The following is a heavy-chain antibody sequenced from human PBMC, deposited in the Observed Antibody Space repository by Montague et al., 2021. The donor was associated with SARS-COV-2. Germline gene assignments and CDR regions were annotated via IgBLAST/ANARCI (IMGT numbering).Heavy chain of an antibody. Sequence: SETLSLTCTVSGGSISNHYWSWIRQPPGKGLEWIAFYSGNTNYNPSPTSRVPISVDTSKNQFSLKLSSVTAADTAVYYCATYGSGTQDDAFDIWGQGTMVIVSS. CDR2: FYSGNT. V-gene: IGHV4-59*11. D-gene: IGHD3-10*01. J-gene: IGHJ3*02. CDR1: GGSISNHY. CDR3: ATYGSGTQDDAFDI.